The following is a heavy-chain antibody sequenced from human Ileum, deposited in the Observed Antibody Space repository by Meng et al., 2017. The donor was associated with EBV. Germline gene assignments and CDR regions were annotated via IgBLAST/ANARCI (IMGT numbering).Heavy chain of an antibody. CDR3: ARNVPGTSAYYD. V-gene: IGHV4-28*01. Sequence: LEESGPGLVKPSATLSLTFAVSGYSISSTNWWGWIRQPPGKGLEWIGYIYYSGSTSYNPSLKSRVTMSVDTSKNQFSLNLNSVTAVDTAVYYCARNVPGTSAYYDWGQGTLVTVSS. D-gene: IGHD3-22*01. CDR2: IYYSGST. CDR1: GYSISSTNW. J-gene: IGHJ4*02.